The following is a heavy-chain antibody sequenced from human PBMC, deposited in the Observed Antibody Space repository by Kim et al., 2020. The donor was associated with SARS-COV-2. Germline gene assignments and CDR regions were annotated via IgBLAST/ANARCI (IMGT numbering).Heavy chain of an antibody. Sequence: SETLSLTCTVSGDSISSSGYYWGWIRQPPGKGLEWIGSIYYSGTTYYTPSLKSRVTISVDTSKNQFSLKLSSVAATDTAMYYCARRGCRSGNCWGNYWG. D-gene: IGHD2-15*01. CDR2: IYYSGTT. CDR3: ARRGCRSGNCWGNY. V-gene: IGHV4-39*01. CDR1: GDSISSSGYY. J-gene: IGHJ4*01.